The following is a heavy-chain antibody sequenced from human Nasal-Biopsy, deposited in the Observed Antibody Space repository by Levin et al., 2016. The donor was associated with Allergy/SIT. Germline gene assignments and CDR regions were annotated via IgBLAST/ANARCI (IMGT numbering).Heavy chain of an antibody. Sequence: GGSLRLSCAASGFTFSSYAMSWVRQAPGKGLEWVSAIRDSGNRRHYADSVRGRFTISSDNSRNTLYLQMNSLRAEDTAVYYCAKELYVGYGVVLGTWGQGTLVTVSS. D-gene: IGHD5-12*01. J-gene: IGHJ5*02. CDR1: GFTFSSYA. V-gene: IGHV3-23*01. CDR3: AKELYVGYGVVLGT. CDR2: IRDSGNRR.